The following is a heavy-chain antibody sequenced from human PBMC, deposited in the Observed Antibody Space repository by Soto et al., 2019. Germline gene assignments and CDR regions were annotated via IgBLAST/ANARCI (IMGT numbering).Heavy chain of an antibody. Sequence: QVQLQESGPGLVKPSQTLSLTCTVSGGSISSGDYYWSWIRQPPGKGLEWIGYIHYSGSSYSNPSLKSRITISVDTSKNQLSLKLSSVTAADTAIYYCVRGTRGLLDYWGQGTLVTVSS. CDR1: GGSISSGDYY. V-gene: IGHV4-30-4*01. J-gene: IGHJ4*02. D-gene: IGHD1-1*01. CDR2: IHYSGSS. CDR3: VRGTRGLLDY.